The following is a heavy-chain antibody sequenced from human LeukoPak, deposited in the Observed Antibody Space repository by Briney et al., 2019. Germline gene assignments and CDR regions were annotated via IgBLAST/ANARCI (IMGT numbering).Heavy chain of an antibody. V-gene: IGHV4-31*03. CDR1: GGSITTGGYY. D-gene: IGHD3-10*01. CDR3: ARWFGESGLDY. Sequence: SETLSLTCTVSGGSITTGGYYWSWIRQPPGKGLEWIGYIYYSGSTYYNPSLRSRLTISVDTSQNQFSLKLSSVTAADTAVYYCARWFGESGLDYWGQRTLVTVSS. CDR2: IYYSGST. J-gene: IGHJ4*02.